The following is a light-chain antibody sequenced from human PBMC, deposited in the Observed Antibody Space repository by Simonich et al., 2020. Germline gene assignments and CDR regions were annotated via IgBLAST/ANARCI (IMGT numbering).Light chain of an antibody. CDR2: DVS. CDR3: SSYTSSSTWV. V-gene: IGLV2-14*01. J-gene: IGLJ3*02. Sequence: QSALTQPASVSGSPGQSITISCTGTSSDVGGYNYVFWYQQLPGKAPKLMIYDVSKLPSGVANRFSGSKSGNTASLTISGLQAEDEADYYCSSYTSSSTWVFGGGTKLTVL. CDR1: SSDVGGYNY.